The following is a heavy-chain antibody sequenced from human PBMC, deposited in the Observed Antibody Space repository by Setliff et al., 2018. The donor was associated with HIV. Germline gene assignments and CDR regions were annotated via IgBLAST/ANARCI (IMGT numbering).Heavy chain of an antibody. J-gene: IGHJ4*02. CDR2: ISHSGST. CDR1: GYSISSGYY. V-gene: IGHV4-38-2*01. CDR3: ARHEITMVRGVTIKAGYSFDY. D-gene: IGHD3-10*01. Sequence: SETLSLTCAVSGYSISSGYYWGWIRQPPEKGLEWIGSISHSGSTYYNPSLKSRVTISVDTSKNQFSLKLSSVTAADTAVYYCARHEITMVRGVTIKAGYSFDYWGQGTLVTVSS.